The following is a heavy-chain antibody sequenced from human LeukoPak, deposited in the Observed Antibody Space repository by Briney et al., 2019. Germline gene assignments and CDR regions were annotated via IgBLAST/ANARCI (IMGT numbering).Heavy chain of an antibody. V-gene: IGHV3-48*01. D-gene: IGHD3-10*01. CDR2: ISHSGNSK. CDR1: GFTFSTFA. Sequence: GGSLRLSCVASGFTFSTFAMTWVRQAPGKGLEWISYISHSGNSKFYADSVKGRFTISRDNARSSSYLQMGSLRADDTAVYYCARAGILYYGSGSYYNGWGQGTLVTVSS. CDR3: ARAGILYYGSGSYYNG. J-gene: IGHJ4*02.